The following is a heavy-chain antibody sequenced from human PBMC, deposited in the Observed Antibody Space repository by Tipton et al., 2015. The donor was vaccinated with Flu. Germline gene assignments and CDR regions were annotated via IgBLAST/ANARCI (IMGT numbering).Heavy chain of an antibody. CDR2: IYPSGAT. CDR1: SGSIRSTNYF. D-gene: IGHD3-10*02. V-gene: IGHV4-39*01. J-gene: IGHJ4*02. CDR3: ARLSYYDVDLKNFYFDY. Sequence: TLSLTCTVSSGSIRSTNYFCAWIRQPPGKRLELIGSIYPSGATYYNPSLKSRLTISVDTSKSRFSLMLSSVTAADTAVYYCARLSYYDVDLKNFYFDYWGQGTLVTVSS.